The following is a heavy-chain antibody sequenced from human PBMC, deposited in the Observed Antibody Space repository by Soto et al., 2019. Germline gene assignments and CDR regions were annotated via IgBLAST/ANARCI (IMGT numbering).Heavy chain of an antibody. CDR3: ARSPQYQLLSFFDY. D-gene: IGHD2-2*01. CDR2: IYYSGST. J-gene: IGHJ4*02. V-gene: IGHV4-59*01. CDR1: GSAISSDY. Sequence: SETLCLSCTVSGSAISSDYWSWIRQPPGKGLEWFGYIYYSGSTNYNPSLKSRVTISVDTSKNQFSLKLSSVTAADTAVYYCARSPQYQLLSFFDYWGQGTLVTVSS.